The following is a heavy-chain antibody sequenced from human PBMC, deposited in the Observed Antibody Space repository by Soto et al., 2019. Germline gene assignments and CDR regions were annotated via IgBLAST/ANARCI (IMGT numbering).Heavy chain of an antibody. V-gene: IGHV1-69*13. D-gene: IGHD6-6*01. Sequence: ASVKVSCKASGGTSSSYAISWVRQAPGQGLEWMGGIIPIFGTANYAQKFQGRVTITADESTSTAYMELSSLRSEDTAVYYCAREYSSSSSYYYGTDVWGQGTTVTVSS. J-gene: IGHJ6*02. CDR1: GGTSSSYA. CDR3: AREYSSSSSYYYGTDV. CDR2: IIPIFGTA.